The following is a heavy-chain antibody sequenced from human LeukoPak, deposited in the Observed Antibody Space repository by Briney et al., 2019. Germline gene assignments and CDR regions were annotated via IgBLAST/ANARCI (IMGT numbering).Heavy chain of an antibody. V-gene: IGHV4-59*08. D-gene: IGHD6-13*01. CDR2: IYYSGST. CDR1: GGSISPYY. Sequence: PSETLSLTCTVSGGSISPYYWSWIRQPPGKGLEYIGYIYYSGSTNCNPSLKSRVTMSVDTSKSQFSLKLSSVTAADNAVYYCASHGKQPYHFDYWGQGTLVTVSS. J-gene: IGHJ4*02. CDR3: ASHGKQPYHFDY.